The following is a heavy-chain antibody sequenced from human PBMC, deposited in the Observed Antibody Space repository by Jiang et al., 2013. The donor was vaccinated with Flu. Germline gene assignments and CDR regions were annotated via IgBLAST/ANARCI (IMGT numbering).Heavy chain of an antibody. J-gene: IGHJ6*02. Sequence: LLKPSETLSLTCAVYGGSLSGYYWSWIRQPPGRGLEWIGEINHSGSTNYNPSLKSRVTISVDTSKKQFSLRLSSVTAADTAVYYCARDVPPAYYYAMDVWGQGTTVTVSS. CDR1: GGSLSGYY. V-gene: IGHV4-34*01. CDR2: INHSGST. D-gene: IGHD6-6*01. CDR3: ARDVPPAYYYAMDV.